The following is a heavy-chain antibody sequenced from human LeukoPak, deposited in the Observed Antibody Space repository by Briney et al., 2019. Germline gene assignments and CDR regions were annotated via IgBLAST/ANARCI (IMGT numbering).Heavy chain of an antibody. J-gene: IGHJ4*02. CDR1: GYTFTSYA. CDR3: ARAYYDIVTGYYSFDY. D-gene: IGHD3-9*01. CDR2: INADNGNT. V-gene: IGHV1-3*01. Sequence: ASVKVSCKASGYTFTSYAINWVRQAPGQGLEWMGWINADNGNTNYSQKFQGRVTITRDTSASTAYMELSSLRSEDTAVYYCARAYYDIVTGYYSFDYRGQGALVTVSS.